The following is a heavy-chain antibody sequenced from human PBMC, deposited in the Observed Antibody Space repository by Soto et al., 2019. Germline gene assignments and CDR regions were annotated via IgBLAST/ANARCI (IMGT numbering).Heavy chain of an antibody. CDR1: GGSIRSGGYY. V-gene: IGHV4-31*03. CDR3: ARGGYSHGPSMERLEYGLDV. Sequence: QVQLQESGPGLVKPSQTLSLTCTVSGGSIRSGGYYWSWIRQHPGKGLEWIGYIYYSGSTYYNPSLQSRVTISLDTSKNQFSLKVTSVTAADTAVYYCARGGYSHGPSMERLEYGLDVWGQGTTVTVSS. D-gene: IGHD5-18*01. J-gene: IGHJ6*02. CDR2: IYYSGST.